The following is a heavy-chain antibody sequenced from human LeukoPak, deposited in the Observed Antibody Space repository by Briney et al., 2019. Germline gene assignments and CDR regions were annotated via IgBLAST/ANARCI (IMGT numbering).Heavy chain of an antibody. D-gene: IGHD2-15*01. J-gene: IGHJ4*02. CDR2: IYSGGST. CDR3: ARAYCSGGSCYLDY. CDR1: GFTVSSNY. Sequence: GGSLRLSRAASGFTVSSNYMSWVRQAPGKGLEWVSVIYSGGSTYYADSVKGRFTISRDNSKNTLYLQMNSLRAEDTAVYYCARAYCSGGSCYLDYWGQGTLVTVSS. V-gene: IGHV3-66*01.